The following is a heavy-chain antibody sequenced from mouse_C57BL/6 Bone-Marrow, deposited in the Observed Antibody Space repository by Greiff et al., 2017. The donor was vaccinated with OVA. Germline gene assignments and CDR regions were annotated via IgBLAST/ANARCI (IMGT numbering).Heavy chain of an antibody. CDR3: ARSLGLAAYAMDY. D-gene: IGHD6-2*01. CDR1: GYAFSSSW. CDR2: LYPGDGDT. V-gene: IGHV1-82*01. J-gene: IGHJ4*01. Sequence: QVQLQQSGPELVKPGASVKISCKASGYAFSSSWMNWVKQRPGKGLEWIGRLYPGDGDTNYNGKFKGKATLTADKSSSTAYMQLSSLTSEDSAVYFCARSLGLAAYAMDYWGQGTSVTVSS.